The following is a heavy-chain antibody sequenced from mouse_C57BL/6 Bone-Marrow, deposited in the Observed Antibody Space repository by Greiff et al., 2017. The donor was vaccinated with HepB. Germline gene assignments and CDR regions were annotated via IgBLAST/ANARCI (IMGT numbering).Heavy chain of an antibody. J-gene: IGHJ3*01. CDR3: NAATLSGSPFDN. CDR1: GFNIKDYN. V-gene: IGHV14-1*01. Sequence: VQLQQSGAELVRPGASVKLSCTATGFNIKDYNMHWVKQRPEQGLEWIGRIDPEDGDTEYAPKFQGKATMTADTSSNTSYLQLSSLPAEDTADYYCNAATLSGSPFDNWGQGTLVTVSA. D-gene: IGHD1-3*01. CDR2: IDPEDGDT.